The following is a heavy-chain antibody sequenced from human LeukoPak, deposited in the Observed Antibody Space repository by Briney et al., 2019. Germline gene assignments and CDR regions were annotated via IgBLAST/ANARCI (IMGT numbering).Heavy chain of an antibody. V-gene: IGHV1-8*01. CDR2: MSPNSGNT. Sequence: GAPVKVSCKASGYTFTSYDTNWVRQATGQGLEWMGWMSPNSGNTGYAQKFQGRVTMTRNTSISTAYMELSNLRSEDTAVYYCARGPYGSGRYPMDVWGKGTTVTVSS. D-gene: IGHD3-10*01. CDR3: ARGPYGSGRYPMDV. J-gene: IGHJ6*03. CDR1: GYTFTSYD.